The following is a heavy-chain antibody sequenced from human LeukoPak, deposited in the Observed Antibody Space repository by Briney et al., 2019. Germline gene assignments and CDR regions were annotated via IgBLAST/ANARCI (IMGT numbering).Heavy chain of an antibody. J-gene: IGHJ3*02. V-gene: IGHV3-9*01. CDR3: AKDKGWELLNDAFDI. CDR1: GFTFDDYA. CDR2: ISWNSGSI. D-gene: IGHD1-26*01. Sequence: GRSLRLSCAASGFTFDDYAMHWVRQAPGKGLEGVSGISWNSGSIGYADSVKGRFTISRDNAKNSLYLQMNSLRAEDTALYYCAKDKGWELLNDAFDIWGQGTMVTVSS.